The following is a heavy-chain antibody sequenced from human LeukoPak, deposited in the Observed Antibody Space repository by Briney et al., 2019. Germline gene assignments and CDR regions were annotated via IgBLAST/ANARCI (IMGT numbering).Heavy chain of an antibody. Sequence: SQTLSLTCTVSGGSISSGGYYWSWVSQHPGRGLEWIVYIYYRESTHYNPSLKIRVTISVDTSKNQFSLKLSSVTAADTAVYYCARVVSRGSYNWFDPWGQGTLVTVSS. J-gene: IGHJ5*02. CDR3: ARVVSRGSYNWFDP. V-gene: IGHV4-31*03. CDR1: GGSISSGGYY. D-gene: IGHD6-6*01. CDR2: IYYREST.